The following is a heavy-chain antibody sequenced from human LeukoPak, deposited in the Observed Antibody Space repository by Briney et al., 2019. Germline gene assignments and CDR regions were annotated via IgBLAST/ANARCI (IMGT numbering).Heavy chain of an antibody. CDR1: GGSISSYY. CDR3: ARSPYYDFWSGYPLGPYFDY. J-gene: IGHJ4*02. D-gene: IGHD3-3*01. CDR2: IYYSGST. V-gene: IGHV4-59*08. Sequence: SETLSLTCTVSGGSISSYYWSWIRQPPGKGLEWIGYIYYSGSTNYNPSLKSRVTISVDTSKNQFSLKLSSVTAADTAVYYCARSPYYDFWSGYPLGPYFDYWGRGTLVTVSS.